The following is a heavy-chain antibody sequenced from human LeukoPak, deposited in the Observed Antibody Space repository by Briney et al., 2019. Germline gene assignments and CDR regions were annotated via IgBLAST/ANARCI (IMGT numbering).Heavy chain of an antibody. CDR2: IYHSGST. J-gene: IGHJ6*02. V-gene: IGHV4-59*01. CDR1: GGSISGYY. D-gene: IGHD4-17*01. CDR3: ARDFAVTTAYYYGMDV. Sequence: SETLSLTCTVSGGSISGYYWTWIRQPPGKGLEWIGYIYHSGSTDYNPSLKSRVTISADTSQNQVSLKLRSMTAADTAVYYCARDFAVTTAYYYGMDVWGQGTTVTVFS.